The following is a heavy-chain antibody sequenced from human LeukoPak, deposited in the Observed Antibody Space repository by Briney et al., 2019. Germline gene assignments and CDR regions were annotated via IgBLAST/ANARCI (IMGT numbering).Heavy chain of an antibody. Sequence: PGGSLRLSCAASGFTFSDYYMSWIRQAPGKGLEWVSAISGSGGSTYYADSVKGRFTISRDNSKNTLYLQMNSLRAEDTAVYYCAKEDYYYDSSGSYGAWGQGTLVTVSS. J-gene: IGHJ4*02. CDR3: AKEDYYYDSSGSYGA. D-gene: IGHD3-22*01. V-gene: IGHV3-23*01. CDR2: ISGSGGST. CDR1: GFTFSDYY.